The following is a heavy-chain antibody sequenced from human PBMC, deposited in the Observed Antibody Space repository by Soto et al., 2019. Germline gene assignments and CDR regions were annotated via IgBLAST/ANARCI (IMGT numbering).Heavy chain of an antibody. CDR3: VKGGYDNYYYFGMDV. D-gene: IGHD5-12*01. V-gene: IGHV3-64D*06. CDR2: ISSNGGTT. CDR1: GFTFSSYA. Sequence: HPGGSLRLSCSASGFTFSSYAMHWVRQAPGKGLEYVSAISSNGGTTYYADSVKGRFTISRDNSKKMLYLQMSSLRAEDTAVYYCVKGGYDNYYYFGMDVWGQGTTVTVSS. J-gene: IGHJ6*02.